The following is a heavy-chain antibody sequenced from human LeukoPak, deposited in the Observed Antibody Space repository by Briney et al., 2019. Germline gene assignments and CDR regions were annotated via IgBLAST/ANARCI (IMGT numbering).Heavy chain of an antibody. Sequence: SETLSLTCTVSGGSISSYYWSWIRQPPGRGLEWIGYIYYSGSTNYNPSLKSRVTISVDTSKNQFSLKLSSVTAADTAVYYCASAYCYGSGIFDPWGQGTLVTVSS. J-gene: IGHJ5*02. CDR1: GGSISSYY. V-gene: IGHV4-59*01. CDR2: IYYSGST. D-gene: IGHD3-10*01. CDR3: ASAYCYGSGIFDP.